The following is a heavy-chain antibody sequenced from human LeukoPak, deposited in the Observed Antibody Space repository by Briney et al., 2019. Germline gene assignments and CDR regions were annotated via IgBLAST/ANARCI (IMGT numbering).Heavy chain of an antibody. Sequence: GASVKVSCKASGYTFPRYGISWVRQAPGQGLEWMAWISAYNGNTDYAQKFQGRVTMTTDTSTSTAYMELRSLRSDDTAVYYCARVEPHYYGSGSYYKPPASFDYWGQGTLVTVSS. V-gene: IGHV1-18*01. J-gene: IGHJ4*02. D-gene: IGHD3-10*01. CDR2: ISAYNGNT. CDR3: ARVEPHYYGSGSYYKPPASFDY. CDR1: GYTFPRYG.